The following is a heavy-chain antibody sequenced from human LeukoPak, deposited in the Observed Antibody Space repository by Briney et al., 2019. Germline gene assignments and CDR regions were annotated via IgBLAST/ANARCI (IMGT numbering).Heavy chain of an antibody. V-gene: IGHV3-66*02. CDR1: GFTVSSNY. CDR3: AREMATIHDAFDI. J-gene: IGHJ3*02. D-gene: IGHD5-24*01. Sequence: GGSLRLSCAASGFTVSSNYMSWVRQAPGKGLEWVSVIYSGGSTYYADSVKGRFTISRDNSKNTLYLQMNSLRAEDTAVYYCAREMATIHDAFDIWGQGTVVTVSS. CDR2: IYSGGST.